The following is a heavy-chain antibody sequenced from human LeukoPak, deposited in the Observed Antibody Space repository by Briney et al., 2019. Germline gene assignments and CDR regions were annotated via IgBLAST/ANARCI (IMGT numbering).Heavy chain of an antibody. D-gene: IGHD6-25*01. CDR1: GFIFGDYG. Sequence: GGSLRLSCPASGFIFGDYGMSWVRQAPGKGLEWVSSINWNGGSTSYADSVKGRFTISRDNAKNSLYLQMNSLRAEDTAVYYCARDSSGQIDYWGQGTLVTVSS. CDR3: ARDSSGQIDY. J-gene: IGHJ4*02. V-gene: IGHV3-20*04. CDR2: INWNGGST.